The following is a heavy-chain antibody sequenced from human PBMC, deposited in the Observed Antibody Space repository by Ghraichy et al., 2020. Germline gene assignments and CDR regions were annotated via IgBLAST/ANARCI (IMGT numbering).Heavy chain of an antibody. CDR2: IKQDGSEK. D-gene: IGHD2-15*01. CDR3: ARDSGYCSGGSCSEYYYFDY. J-gene: IGHJ4*02. Sequence: GGSLRLSCAASGFTFSSYWMSWVRQAPGKGLEWVANIKQDGSEKYYVDSVKGRFTISRDNAKNSLYLQMNSLRAEDTAVYYCARDSGYCSGGSCSEYYYFDYWGQGTLVTVSS. CDR1: GFTFSSYW. V-gene: IGHV3-7*01.